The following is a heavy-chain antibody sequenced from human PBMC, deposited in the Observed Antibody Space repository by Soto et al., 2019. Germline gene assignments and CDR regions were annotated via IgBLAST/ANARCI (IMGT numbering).Heavy chain of an antibody. D-gene: IGHD6-6*01. CDR1: GGTFDRHT. CDR2: IIPIFGTA. Sequence: SVKVSCKASGGTFDRHTINWVRQAPGQGLEWMGGIIPIFGTANYAQKFQGRVTITADESTSTAYMELSSLRSEDTAVYYCARVEYSSSYSPWGQGTLVTVSS. V-gene: IGHV1-69*13. J-gene: IGHJ5*02. CDR3: ARVEYSSSYSP.